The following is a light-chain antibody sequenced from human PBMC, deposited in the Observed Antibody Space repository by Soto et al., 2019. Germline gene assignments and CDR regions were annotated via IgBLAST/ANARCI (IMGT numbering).Light chain of an antibody. CDR3: QQYGSSWWT. CDR1: QSVSSSY. CDR2: GAS. Sequence: EIVLTQSPGTLSLSPGERATLSCRASQSVSSSYLAWYQQKPGQAPRLLIYGASSRATGIPDRFSGSGSGTDFTLTISRLETADFAVYYCQQYGSSWWTFGQGTKVDI. V-gene: IGKV3-20*01. J-gene: IGKJ1*01.